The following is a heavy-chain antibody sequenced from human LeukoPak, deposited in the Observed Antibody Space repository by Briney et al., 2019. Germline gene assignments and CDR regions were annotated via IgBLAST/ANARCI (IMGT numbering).Heavy chain of an antibody. CDR3: ATLSGDS. Sequence: SETLSLTCNVSGVSLVTSAYSWGWVRQPPGKGLEYIGNIYYSGSAYYNPSLKSRLTLSVDTSNSQFSLRLTSVTAADTAIYYCATLSGDSWGHGTLVTVSS. CDR2: IYYSGSA. CDR1: GVSLVTSAYS. D-gene: IGHD3-16*02. J-gene: IGHJ5*01. V-gene: IGHV4-39*01.